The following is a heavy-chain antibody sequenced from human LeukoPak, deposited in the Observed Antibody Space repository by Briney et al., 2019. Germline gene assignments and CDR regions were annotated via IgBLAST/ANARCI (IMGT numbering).Heavy chain of an antibody. CDR3: ARLSAGTGYYDSRGYPHDAGGI. J-gene: IGHJ3*02. V-gene: IGHV1-69*04. CDR2: IITILGIA. D-gene: IGHD3-22*01. CDR1: GGTFSSYA. Sequence: SVKPSCKASGGTFSSYAISWVRQAPGPRLEWMGRIITILGIANYAQKFHGRVTIPADKSPTTAYTALTSLRSEDPAVSSCARLSAGTGYYDSRGYPHDAGGIWGQGKMVTVSS.